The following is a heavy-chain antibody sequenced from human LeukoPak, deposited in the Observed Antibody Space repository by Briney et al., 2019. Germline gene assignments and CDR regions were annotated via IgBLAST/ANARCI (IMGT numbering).Heavy chain of an antibody. CDR1: GFTFSSYW. V-gene: IGHV3-7*03. CDR3: ARAEGATMLDY. J-gene: IGHJ4*02. Sequence: GGSLRLSCVASGFTFSSYWMTWVRQAPGKGQEWVANIKPDGSEKYYVDSVRGRFTISRDNAKNSLYLQMNSLRAEDTAVYYCARAEGATMLDYWGQGTLVTVSS. D-gene: IGHD5-12*01. CDR2: IKPDGSEK.